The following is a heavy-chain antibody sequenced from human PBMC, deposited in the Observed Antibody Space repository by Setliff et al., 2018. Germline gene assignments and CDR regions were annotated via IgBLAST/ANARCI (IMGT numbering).Heavy chain of an antibody. CDR2: IDDSGST. D-gene: IGHD3-10*01. CDR3: ARTSGSLHMEYYFDY. CDR1: GGSISSRSYY. V-gene: IGHV4-39*07. J-gene: IGHJ4*02. Sequence: PSETLSLTCSVSGGSISSRSYYWGWIRQPPGKGLEWIGSIDDSGSTYYNPSLKSRVTISVDTSKNQFSLKLSSVTAADTAVYYCARTSGSLHMEYYFDYWGQGTLVTVSS.